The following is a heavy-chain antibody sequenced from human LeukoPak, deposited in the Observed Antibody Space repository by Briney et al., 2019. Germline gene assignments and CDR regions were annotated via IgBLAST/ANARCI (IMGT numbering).Heavy chain of an antibody. V-gene: IGHV3-23*01. J-gene: IGHJ4*02. CDR1: GFTFSSYA. CDR2: ISGSGGST. Sequence: GGSLRLSCAASGFTFSSYAMNWVRQAPGKGLEWVSAISGSGGSTYYADSVKGRFTISRDNSKNTLYLQMNSLRAEDTAVYYCARLKAAAGSNFDYWGQGTLVTVSS. CDR3: ARLKAAAGSNFDY. D-gene: IGHD6-13*01.